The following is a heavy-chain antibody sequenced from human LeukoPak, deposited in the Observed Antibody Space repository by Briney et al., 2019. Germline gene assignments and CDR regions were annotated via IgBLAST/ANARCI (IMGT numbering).Heavy chain of an antibody. Sequence: PSETLSLTCAVYGGSFSGYYWSWIRQPPGKGLEWIGEINHSGSTNYNPSLKSRLTISVDTSKNQSSLKLPSVTAADTAVYYCARDLGPDDAFDIWGQGTMVTVSS. CDR3: ARDLGPDDAFDI. D-gene: IGHD3-16*01. J-gene: IGHJ3*02. CDR1: GGSFSGYY. CDR2: INHSGST. V-gene: IGHV4-34*01.